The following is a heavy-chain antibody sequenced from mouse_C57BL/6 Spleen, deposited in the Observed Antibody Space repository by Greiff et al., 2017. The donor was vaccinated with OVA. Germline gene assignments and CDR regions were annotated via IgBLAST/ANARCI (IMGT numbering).Heavy chain of an antibody. J-gene: IGHJ1*03. V-gene: IGHV1-54*01. CDR1: GYAFTNYL. D-gene: IGHD1-1*01. CDR3: ARGNYGSSGLDV. CDR2: INPGSGGT. Sequence: QVQLQQSGAELVRPGTSVKVSCKASGYAFTNYLIEWVKQRPGQGLEWIGVINPGSGGTNYNEKFKGKATLTADKSSSTAYMQLSSLTSEDSAVYFCARGNYGSSGLDVWGTGTTVTVSS.